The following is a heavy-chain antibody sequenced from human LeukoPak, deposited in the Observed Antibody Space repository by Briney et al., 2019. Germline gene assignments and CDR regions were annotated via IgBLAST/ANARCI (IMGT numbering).Heavy chain of an antibody. J-gene: IGHJ6*04. CDR1: GFTFSNNV. CDR3: ARDLYGSRSKRCGMHG. Sequence: GGSLRHSCAASGFTFSNNVIHWVRQAPGKGRDWVAMISYDGSDKYYADSVKGRFTISRDNSKNTLYLQMTSLRAEDTAVYYCARDLYGSRSKRCGMHGWGKGTTVTVSA. V-gene: IGHV3-30*04. D-gene: IGHD3-10*01. CDR2: ISYDGSDK.